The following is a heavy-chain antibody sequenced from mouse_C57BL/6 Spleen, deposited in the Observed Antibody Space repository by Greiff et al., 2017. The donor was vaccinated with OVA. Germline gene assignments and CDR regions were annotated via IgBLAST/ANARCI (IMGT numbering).Heavy chain of an antibody. CDR2: IDPSDSET. D-gene: IGHD2-4*01. V-gene: IGHV1-52*01. CDR3: AREGYDYQFAY. CDR1: GYTFTSYW. Sequence: QVQLQQPGAELVRPGSSVKLSCKASGYTFTSYWMHWVKQRPIQGLEWIGNIDPSDSETHYNQKFKDKATLTVDKSSSTAYMQRSSLTSEDSAVYYCAREGYDYQFAYWGQGTLVTVSA. J-gene: IGHJ3*01.